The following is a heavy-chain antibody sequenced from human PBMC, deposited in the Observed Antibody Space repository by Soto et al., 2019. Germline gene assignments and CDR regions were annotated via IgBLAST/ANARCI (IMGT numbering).Heavy chain of an antibody. CDR2: IYYSGST. CDR1: GGSISSSSYY. CDR3: ARHVGQMAYYFDY. Sequence: SETLSLTCTVSGGSISSSSYYWGWIRQPPGKGLEWIGSIYYSGSTYYNPSLKSRVTISVDTSKNQFSLKLSSVTAADTAVYYCARHVGQMAYYFDYWGQGTLVTVYS. J-gene: IGHJ4*02. V-gene: IGHV4-39*01.